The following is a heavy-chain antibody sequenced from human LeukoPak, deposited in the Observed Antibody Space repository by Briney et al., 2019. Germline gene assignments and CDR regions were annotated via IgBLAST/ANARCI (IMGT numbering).Heavy chain of an antibody. J-gene: IGHJ4*02. Sequence: ASVKVSCKASGYTFTSYYMHWVRQAPGQGLEWMGIINPSGGSTSYAQKFQGRVTMTRDTSTSTVYMELSSLRSEDTAVYYFARDFWSGYYAYWGQGTLVTVSS. CDR1: GYTFTSYY. D-gene: IGHD3-3*01. CDR2: INPSGGST. V-gene: IGHV1-46*03. CDR3: ARDFWSGYYAY.